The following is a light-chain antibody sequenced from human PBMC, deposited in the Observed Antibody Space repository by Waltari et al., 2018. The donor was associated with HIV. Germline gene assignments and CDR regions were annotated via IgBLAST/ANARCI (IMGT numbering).Light chain of an antibody. V-gene: IGLV2-14*01. CDR3: SSYTSSSYWV. CDR1: RSDVGGYNY. J-gene: IGLJ3*02. Sequence: QSALTQPASVSGSPGQSLTLSCTGTRSDVGGYNYVSWYQQHPGKAPKLMIYEVSNRPSGVSNRFSGSKSGNTASLTISGLQAEDEADYYCSSYTSSSYWVFGGGTKLTVL. CDR2: EVS.